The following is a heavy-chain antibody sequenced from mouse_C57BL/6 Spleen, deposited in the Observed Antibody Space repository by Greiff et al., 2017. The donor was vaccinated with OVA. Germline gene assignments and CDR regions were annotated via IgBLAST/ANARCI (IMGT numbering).Heavy chain of an antibody. CDR3: ARNWDWYFDV. CDR2: INPSSGYT. J-gene: IGHJ1*03. V-gene: IGHV1-7*01. CDR1: GYTFTSYW. D-gene: IGHD4-1*01. Sequence: VQGVESGAELAKPGASVKLSCKASGYTFTSYWMHWVKQRPGQGLEWIGYINPSSGYTKYNQKFKDKATLTADKSSSTAYMQLSSLTYEDSAVYYCARNWDWYFDVWGTGTTVTVSS.